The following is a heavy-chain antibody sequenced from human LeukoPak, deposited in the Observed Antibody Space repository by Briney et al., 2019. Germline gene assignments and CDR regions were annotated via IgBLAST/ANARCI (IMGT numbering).Heavy chain of an antibody. CDR2: ISSSGSTI. Sequence: GGSMRLSSAASGFTFSSYEMNWVRQAPGKGLEWVSYISSSGSTIYYADSVKGRFTISRDNDKNSLYLQMNSLRAEDTAVYYCARGVAGDAFDIWGQGTMVTVSS. V-gene: IGHV3-48*03. CDR1: GFTFSSYE. CDR3: ARGVAGDAFDI. J-gene: IGHJ3*02. D-gene: IGHD6-19*01.